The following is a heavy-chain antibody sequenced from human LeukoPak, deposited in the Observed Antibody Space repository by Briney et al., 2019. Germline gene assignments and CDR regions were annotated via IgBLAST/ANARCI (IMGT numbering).Heavy chain of an antibody. CDR3: AKEGNYDSSGYPDY. V-gene: IGHV3-30*18. CDR2: ISYDGSNK. J-gene: IGHJ4*02. CDR1: GFTFSSYG. Sequence: GGSLRLSCEASGFTFSSYGMHWVRQAPGKGLEWVAVISYDGSNKYYADSVKGRFTISRDNSKNTLYLQMNSLRAEDTAVYYCAKEGNYDSSGYPDYWGQGTLVTVSS. D-gene: IGHD3-22*01.